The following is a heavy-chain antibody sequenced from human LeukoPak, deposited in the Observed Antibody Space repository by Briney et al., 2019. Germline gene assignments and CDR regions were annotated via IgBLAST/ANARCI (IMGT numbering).Heavy chain of an antibody. D-gene: IGHD4-17*01. Sequence: ASVKVSCKASGYTFTDYYIHWVRQAPGQGLECMGRINPNSGDTNYAQKFQGRVTMTRDTSISTAYMELSRLRSDDTAVYYCARAIDYVPYYFDYWGQGTLVTVSS. CDR3: ARAIDYVPYYFDY. V-gene: IGHV1-2*06. CDR2: INPNSGDT. J-gene: IGHJ4*02. CDR1: GYTFTDYY.